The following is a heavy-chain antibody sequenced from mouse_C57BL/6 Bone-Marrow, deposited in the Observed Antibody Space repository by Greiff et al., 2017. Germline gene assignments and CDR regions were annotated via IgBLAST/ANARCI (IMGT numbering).Heavy chain of an antibody. CDR3: AIGYSDY. Sequence: VQLQQSGPVLVKPGASVKMSCKASGYTFTDYYMNWVKQSHGKSLEWIGVINPYNGGTSYTEKFKGKATLTVDKTSSTAYMELNSLTSEDSAVYYCAIGYSDYWGQGTTLTVSS. CDR2: INPYNGGT. V-gene: IGHV1-19*01. CDR1: GYTFTDYY. J-gene: IGHJ2*01.